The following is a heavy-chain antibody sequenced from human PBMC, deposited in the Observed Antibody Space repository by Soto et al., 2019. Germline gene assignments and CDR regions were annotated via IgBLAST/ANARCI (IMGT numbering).Heavy chain of an antibody. D-gene: IGHD6-6*01. CDR3: ARVRGRGIAARQDFDY. V-gene: IGHV3-74*01. J-gene: IGHJ4*02. CDR2: INSDGSST. CDR1: GFTFSSYW. Sequence: GGSLRLSCAASGFTFSSYWMHWVRQAPGKGLVWVSRINSDGSSTSYADSVKGRFTISRDNAKNTLYLQMNSLRAEDTAVYYCARVRGRGIAARQDFDYWGQGTLVTVSS.